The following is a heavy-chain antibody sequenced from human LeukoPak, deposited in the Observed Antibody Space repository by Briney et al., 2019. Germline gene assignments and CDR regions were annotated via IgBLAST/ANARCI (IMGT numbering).Heavy chain of an antibody. J-gene: IGHJ1*01. D-gene: IGHD6-13*01. CDR2: VKSKTDGGTT. CDR1: GFTFSNAW. V-gene: IGHV3-15*01. Sequence: GGSLRLSCAASGFTFSNAWMRWVRQAPGKGLEWVGRVKSKTDGGTTDYAAPVKGRFTISRDDSKNTLYLQMNSLRAEDTAVYYCAKGFGSSWYIYFQHWGQGTLVTVSS. CDR3: AKGFGSSWYIYFQH.